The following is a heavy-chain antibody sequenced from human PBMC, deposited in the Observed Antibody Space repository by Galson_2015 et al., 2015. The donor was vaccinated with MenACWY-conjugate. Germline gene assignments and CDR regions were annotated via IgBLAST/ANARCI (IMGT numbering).Heavy chain of an antibody. CDR2: ISSSSSTI. CDR1: GFTFSSYR. V-gene: IGHV3-48*02. Sequence: SLRLSCAASGFTFSSYRMNWVRQAPGKGLEWVSYISSSSSTIYYADSVKGRFTISRDNAKNSLYLQMNSLRDEDTAVYYCARDPTAMATNWFDPWVQGTLVTVSS. CDR3: ARDPTAMATNWFDP. J-gene: IGHJ5*02. D-gene: IGHD5-18*01.